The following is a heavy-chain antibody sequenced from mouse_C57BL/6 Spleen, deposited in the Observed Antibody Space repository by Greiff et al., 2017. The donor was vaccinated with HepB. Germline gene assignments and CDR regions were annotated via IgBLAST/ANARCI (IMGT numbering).Heavy chain of an antibody. CDR1: GYTFTDYN. D-gene: IGHD1-1*01. Sequence: EVQLQQSGPELVKPGASVKMSCKASGYTFTDYNMHWVKQSHGKSLEWIGYINPNNGGTSYNQKFKGKATLTVNKSSSTAYMELRSLTSEDSAVYYCARISWVYWYFDVWGTGTTVTVSS. CDR2: INPNNGGT. V-gene: IGHV1-22*01. J-gene: IGHJ1*03. CDR3: ARISWVYWYFDV.